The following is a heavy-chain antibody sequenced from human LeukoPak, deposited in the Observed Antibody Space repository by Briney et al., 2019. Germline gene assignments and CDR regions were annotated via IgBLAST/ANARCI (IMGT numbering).Heavy chain of an antibody. Sequence: GSSVKVSCKASVGTFSSYAISWVRQAPGRGLEWMGRIIPILGIANYAQKFQGRVTITADKSTSTAYMELSRLRSEDTAVYYCARDRAFRSGSYYFDYWGQGTLVTVSS. CDR3: ARDRAFRSGSYYFDY. J-gene: IGHJ4*02. CDR2: IIPILGIA. V-gene: IGHV1-69*04. CDR1: VGTFSSYA. D-gene: IGHD3-10*01.